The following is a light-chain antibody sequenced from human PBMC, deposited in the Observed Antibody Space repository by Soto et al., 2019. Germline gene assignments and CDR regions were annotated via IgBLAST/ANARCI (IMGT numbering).Light chain of an antibody. J-gene: IGLJ2*01. CDR1: SGHSSYA. CDR2: LNSDGSH. V-gene: IGLV4-69*01. CDR3: QTWGTGILV. Sequence: QPVLTQSPSASASLGASVKLTCTLSSGHSSYAIAWHQQQPEKGPRYLMKLNSDGSHSKGDGIPDRFSGSSSGAERYLTISSLQSEDEADSYCQTWGTGILVFGGGTKLPVL.